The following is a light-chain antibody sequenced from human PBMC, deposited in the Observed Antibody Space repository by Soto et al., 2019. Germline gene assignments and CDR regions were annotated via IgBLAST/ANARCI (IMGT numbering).Light chain of an antibody. CDR3: AASDDSLNGVV. CDR2: NNN. CDR1: SSNIGSNT. V-gene: IGLV1-44*01. Sequence: QSVLTQPPSASGTPGQRVTISCSGSSSNIGSNTVNWYQQLPGTAPKLLIYNNNQRPSGVPDRFSGSKSGTSASLAISGLQSEDEADYYCAASDDSLNGVVFGGGTKPTVL. J-gene: IGLJ2*01.